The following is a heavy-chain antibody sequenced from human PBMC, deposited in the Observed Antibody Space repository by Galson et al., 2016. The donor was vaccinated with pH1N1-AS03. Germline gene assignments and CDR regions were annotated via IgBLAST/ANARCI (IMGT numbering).Heavy chain of an antibody. CDR3: ARGDGRNFDC. J-gene: IGHJ4*02. CDR2: INADGSIT. D-gene: IGHD5-24*01. V-gene: IGHV3-74*01. Sequence: SLRLSCAASEFTFSSKRMHWVRQAPGKGPVWVSRINADGSITSYADSVKGRFTISRDNAKNTLYLQMNSLRAEDTAVYYCARGDGRNFDCWGQGTLVTVSS. CDR1: EFTFSSKR.